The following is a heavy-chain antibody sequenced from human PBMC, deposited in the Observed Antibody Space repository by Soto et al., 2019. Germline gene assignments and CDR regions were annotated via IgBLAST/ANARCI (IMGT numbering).Heavy chain of an antibody. D-gene: IGHD2-21*01. CDR1: GDSVSTYT. V-gene: IGHV1-69*13. Sequence: GASVKVSCKASGDSVSTYTITWVRQAPGQGLEWVGGIIPLFGSTTYAEKFQGRVTLTADESTSTAYMDLGSLTSDDTTMYYCAREGARTSCVGDECQQLYNWIDPWGQGTLVTVSS. CDR2: IIPLFGST. CDR3: AREGARTSCVGDECQQLYNWIDP. J-gene: IGHJ5*01.